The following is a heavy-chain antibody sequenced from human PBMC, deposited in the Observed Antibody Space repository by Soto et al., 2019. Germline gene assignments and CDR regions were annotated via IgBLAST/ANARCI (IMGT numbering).Heavy chain of an antibody. D-gene: IGHD1-26*01. CDR1: GFTFSSYA. J-gene: IGHJ4*02. V-gene: IGHV3-23*01. CDR3: ARRGSGSYYDY. CDR2: ISGSGDST. Sequence: GGSLRLSCAASGFTFSSYAMRWVRQAPVKGLEWVSAISGSGDSTYYADSVKGRFAISRDNSKNTLYLQMNSLRAEDTAVYYCARRGSGSYYDYWGQGTLVTVSS.